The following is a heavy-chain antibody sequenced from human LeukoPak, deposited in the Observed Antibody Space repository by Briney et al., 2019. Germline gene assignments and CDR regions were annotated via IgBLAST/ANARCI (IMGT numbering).Heavy chain of an antibody. Sequence: GGSLRLSCAASGFTFSSYEMNWVRQAPGKGLEWVSSISSSSSYIYYADSVKGRFTISRDNAKNSLYLQMNSLRAEDTAVYYCAGGYSSGGAFDIWGQGTMVTVSS. CDR3: AGGYSSGGAFDI. CDR2: ISSSSSYI. D-gene: IGHD3-22*01. V-gene: IGHV3-21*01. CDR1: GFTFSSYE. J-gene: IGHJ3*02.